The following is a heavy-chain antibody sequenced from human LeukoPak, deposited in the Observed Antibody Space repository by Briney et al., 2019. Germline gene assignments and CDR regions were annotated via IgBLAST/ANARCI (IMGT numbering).Heavy chain of an antibody. Sequence: GESLKISCKGSGYSFTSYWIGWVRQMPGKGLEWMGIIYPCDSDTRYSPSFQGQVTISADKSISTAYLQWSSLKASDTAMYYCARPGSNYGDYYYYGMDVWGQGTTVTVSS. CDR3: ARPGSNYGDYYYYGMDV. V-gene: IGHV5-51*01. D-gene: IGHD4-11*01. CDR1: GYSFTSYW. CDR2: IYPCDSDT. J-gene: IGHJ6*02.